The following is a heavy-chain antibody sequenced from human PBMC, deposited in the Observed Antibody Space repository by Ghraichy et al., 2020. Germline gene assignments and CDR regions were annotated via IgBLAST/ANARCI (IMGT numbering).Heavy chain of an antibody. CDR1: GFTFSNYA. Sequence: GGSLRLSCAASGFTFSNYAMTWVRQAPGKGLEWVSAISDSGGSTYYADSVKGRFTISRDNSKNTLYLQMNNLRGEDTAVYYCAKDVEERSGYYPHYHYYYYMDVWGKGTTVTVSS. J-gene: IGHJ6*03. CDR2: ISDSGGST. D-gene: IGHD3-3*01. V-gene: IGHV3-23*01. CDR3: AKDVEERSGYYPHYHYYYYMDV.